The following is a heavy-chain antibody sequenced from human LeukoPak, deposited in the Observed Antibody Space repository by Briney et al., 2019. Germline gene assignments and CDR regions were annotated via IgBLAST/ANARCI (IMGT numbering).Heavy chain of an antibody. J-gene: IGHJ6*02. CDR1: GGSISSYY. D-gene: IGHD3-16*01. CDR2: IYYSGST. Sequence: SETLSLTCTVSGGSISSYYWSWIRQPPGKGLEWIGYIYYSGSTNYNPSLKSRVTISVDTSKNRFSLKLSSVTAADTAVYYCAREGAPGYYYGMDVWGQGTTVTVSS. CDR3: AREGAPGYYYGMDV. V-gene: IGHV4-59*01.